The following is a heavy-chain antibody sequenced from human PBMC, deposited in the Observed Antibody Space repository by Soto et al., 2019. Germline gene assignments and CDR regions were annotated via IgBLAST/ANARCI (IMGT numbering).Heavy chain of an antibody. Sequence: QVQLQESGPGLVKPSQTLSLTCTVSGGSISSGGYYWSWIRQHPGKGLEWIGYIYYSGSTYYNPSLKSRVSISVDTSKNQFSLKLSFVTAADTAVYYCASDPREYYGSGSWFDYWGQGTLVTVSS. CDR3: ASDPREYYGSGSWFDY. CDR1: GGSISSGGYY. J-gene: IGHJ4*02. V-gene: IGHV4-31*03. D-gene: IGHD3-10*01. CDR2: IYYSGST.